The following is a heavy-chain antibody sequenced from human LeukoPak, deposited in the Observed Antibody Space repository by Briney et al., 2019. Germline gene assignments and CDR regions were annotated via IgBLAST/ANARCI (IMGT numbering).Heavy chain of an antibody. Sequence: GGSLRLSCAASGFTFKNYGIGWVRQAPGKGLEWVSDISGSGDTTFYADSVKGRFTVSRGRSKNTPYLQLNSLSPEDTDVYYCAKKSYYDFWKDHYRPHFDQWGQGTLVTVSS. D-gene: IGHD3-3*01. CDR3: AKKSYYDFWKDHYRPHFDQ. CDR1: GFTFKNYG. V-gene: IGHV3-23*01. CDR2: ISGSGDTT. J-gene: IGHJ4*02.